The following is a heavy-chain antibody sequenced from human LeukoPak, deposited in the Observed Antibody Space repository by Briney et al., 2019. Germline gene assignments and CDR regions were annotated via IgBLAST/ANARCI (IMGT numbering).Heavy chain of an antibody. CDR3: ARVPYGDYEFMDY. J-gene: IGHJ4*02. Sequence: GGSLRLSCAASGFTFSSYAMSWVRQAPGKGLEWVANIKQDGSEKYYVDSVKGRFTISRDNAKNSLYLQMNSLRAEDTAVYYCARVPYGDYEFMDYWGQGTLVTVSS. V-gene: IGHV3-7*01. CDR1: GFTFSSYA. D-gene: IGHD4-17*01. CDR2: IKQDGSEK.